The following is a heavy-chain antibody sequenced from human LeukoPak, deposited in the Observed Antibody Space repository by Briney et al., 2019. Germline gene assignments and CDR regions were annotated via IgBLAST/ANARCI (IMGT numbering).Heavy chain of an antibody. D-gene: IGHD6-6*01. V-gene: IGHV4-39*01. CDR2: IYYSGST. Sequence: SETLSLTCTVSGGSFISSGYYWGWIRQPPGKGLEWIGSIYYSGSTYYNPSLKSRLTISVDTSKNQFSLKLSSVTAADTAVYYCARHEYSSSGAAFDYWGQGTLVTVSS. CDR1: GGSFISSGYY. CDR3: ARHEYSSSGAAFDY. J-gene: IGHJ4*02.